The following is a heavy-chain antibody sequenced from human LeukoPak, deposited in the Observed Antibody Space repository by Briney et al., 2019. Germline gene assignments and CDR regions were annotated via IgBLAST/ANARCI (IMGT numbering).Heavy chain of an antibody. CDR2: ISSGGGST. Sequence: PGGSLRLSCAASGFTFSSYALSWVRQAPGKGLEWVSAISSGGGSTYYTDSVKGRFTISRDNSKNTLYLQVNSLRAEDTAVYYCAKNSGWLPNYWGQGTLVTVSS. CDR1: GFTFSSYA. V-gene: IGHV3-23*01. CDR3: AKNSGWLPNY. D-gene: IGHD1-26*01. J-gene: IGHJ4*02.